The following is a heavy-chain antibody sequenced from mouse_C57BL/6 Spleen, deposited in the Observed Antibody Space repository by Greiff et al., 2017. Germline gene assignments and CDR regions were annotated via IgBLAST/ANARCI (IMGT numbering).Heavy chain of an antibody. V-gene: IGHV1-80*01. CDR2: IYPGDGDT. J-gene: IGHJ4*01. D-gene: IGHD1-1*01. CDR3: ARPYYYGSGGLYAMDY. CDR1: GYAFSSYW. Sequence: VQLQQSGAELVKPGASVKISCKASGYAFSSYWMNWVQQRPGKGLEWIGQIYPGDGDTNYNGKFKGKATLTAAKSSSTAYMQLSSLTSEDSAVYFCARPYYYGSGGLYAMDYWGQGTSVTVSS.